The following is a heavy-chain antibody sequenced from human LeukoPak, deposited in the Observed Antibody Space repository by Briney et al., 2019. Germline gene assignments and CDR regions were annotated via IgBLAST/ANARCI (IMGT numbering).Heavy chain of an antibody. CDR1: GYIFTSCS. CDR3: ARLTVRGYYDSSGYPSDAFDI. Sequence: GESLKISCKGSGYIFTSCSIGWVRQMPGKGLEWMGIIYPGDSDTRYSPSFQGQVTISADKSICTAYLQWSSLKASDPAMYYCARLTVRGYYDSSGYPSDAFDIWGQGTMVTVSS. CDR2: IYPGDSDT. J-gene: IGHJ3*02. D-gene: IGHD3-22*01. V-gene: IGHV5-51*01.